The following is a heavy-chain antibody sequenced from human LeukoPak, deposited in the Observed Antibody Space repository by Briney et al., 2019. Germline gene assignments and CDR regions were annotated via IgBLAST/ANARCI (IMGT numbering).Heavy chain of an antibody. D-gene: IGHD3-3*01. CDR3: ARGARIFGVANDC. CDR2: INPNSGGT. V-gene: IGHV1-2*02. Sequence: ASVQVSCKASGYTYTGYYMHWVRQAPAQGLEWMGWINPNSGGTNYAQKFQGRVTMTRDTSISTAYMELSRLRSDDTAVYYCARGARIFGVANDCWGQGTLVTVAS. J-gene: IGHJ4*02. CDR1: GYTYTGYY.